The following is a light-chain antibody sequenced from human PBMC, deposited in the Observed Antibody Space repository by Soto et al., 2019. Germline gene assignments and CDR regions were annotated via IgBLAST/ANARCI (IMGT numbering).Light chain of an antibody. V-gene: IGLV2-11*01. Sequence: QSVLTQPRSVSGSPGQSVTISCTGTSSDVGAYTYVSWYQHHPGKAPKLMIYDVSKRPSGVPDRFSGSKSGNTASLTISGLQAEDEAEYYCCSYAGTYTFVFGTGTRSPS. CDR1: SSDVGAYTY. CDR2: DVS. J-gene: IGLJ1*01. CDR3: CSYAGTYTFV.